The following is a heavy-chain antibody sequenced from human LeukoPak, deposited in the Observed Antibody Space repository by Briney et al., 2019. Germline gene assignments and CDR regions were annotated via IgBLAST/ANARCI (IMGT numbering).Heavy chain of an antibody. CDR1: GFTLSSYG. J-gene: IGHJ3*02. D-gene: IGHD1-20*01. Sequence: GGSLRLSCAASGFTLSSYGIHWVRQAPGKGLEWVAFIRYDGSYKYYADSVKGRFTISRDTSKSTLYLQMNGLRAEDTAVYYCAKVRGGIIGTQDAFDTWGQGTMVTVSS. V-gene: IGHV3-30*02. CDR3: AKVRGGIIGTQDAFDT. CDR2: IRYDGSYK.